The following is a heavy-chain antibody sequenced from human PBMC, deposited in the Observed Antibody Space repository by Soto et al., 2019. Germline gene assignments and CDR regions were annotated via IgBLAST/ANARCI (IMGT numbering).Heavy chain of an antibody. Sequence: QLQLQESGPGLVKPSETLSLTCTVSGGSISSSNYYWGWIRQPPGKGLEWIGSINYSGNTYYNPSLKSRVTISVDTSKNQFSLELSSVTAADTAVYYCAELAGYCSGTSCYGNYAMDVW. CDR3: AELAGYCSGTSCYGNYAMDV. J-gene: IGHJ6*01. D-gene: IGHD2-2*01. CDR2: INYSGNT. V-gene: IGHV4-39*01. CDR1: GGSISSSNYY.